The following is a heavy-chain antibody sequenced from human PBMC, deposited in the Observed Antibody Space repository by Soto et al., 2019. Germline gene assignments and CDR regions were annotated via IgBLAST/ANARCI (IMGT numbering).Heavy chain of an antibody. CDR3: VRDLLGSGGHFDY. J-gene: IGHJ4*02. CDR1: GFIFSSFG. D-gene: IGHD7-27*01. CDR2: IWYDGSNT. Sequence: LRLSCAASGFIFSSFGMHWVRQAPGKGLEWVAHIWYDGSNTYYADSVKGRFTISRDNSRNTLYLQMNSLRAEDTAVYHCVRDLLGSGGHFDYWGQGTPVTVS. V-gene: IGHV3-33*01.